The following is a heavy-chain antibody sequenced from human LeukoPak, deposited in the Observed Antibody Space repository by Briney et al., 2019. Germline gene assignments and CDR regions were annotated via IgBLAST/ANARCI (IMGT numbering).Heavy chain of an antibody. J-gene: IGHJ5*02. V-gene: IGHV1-69*13. CDR2: IMPLFGTA. CDR1: GGTFNNSA. Sequence: SVKVSCKTSGGTFNNSAISWVRQAPGQGLEWLGGIMPLFGTAGYAQKFQGRVAITEDESTRTVYLELTSLTSDDTAVYYCARDVHGDYGSGWFDPWGQGTHVSVSS. CDR3: ARDVHGDYGSGWFDP. D-gene: IGHD4-17*01.